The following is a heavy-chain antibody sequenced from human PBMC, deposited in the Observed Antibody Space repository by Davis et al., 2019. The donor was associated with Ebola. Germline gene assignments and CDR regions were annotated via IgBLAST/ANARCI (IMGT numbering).Heavy chain of an antibody. CDR2: ISSSGDNT. V-gene: IGHV3-23*01. J-gene: IGHJ4*02. Sequence: GGSLRLSCAASGFTFSNYAMSWVRQAPGKGLEWVATISSSGDNTYYADSVKGRFTISRDNSKNTLYLQMNSLRAEDTAVYYCAARYGDYAPIDYWGQGTLVTVSS. CDR1: GFTFSNYA. CDR3: AARYGDYAPIDY. D-gene: IGHD4-17*01.